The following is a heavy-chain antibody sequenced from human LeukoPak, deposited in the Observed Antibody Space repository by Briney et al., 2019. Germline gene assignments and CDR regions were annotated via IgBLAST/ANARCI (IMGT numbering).Heavy chain of an antibody. CDR3: ARTSGAAAGTYYYYGMDV. Sequence: KPWETLSLTCAVSGGSISSSNWWSWVRQPPGKGLEWIGEIYHSGSTNYNPSLKSRVTMSVDKSKNQFSLKLSSVTAADTAVYYCARTSGAAAGTYYYYGMDVWGQGTTVTVSS. V-gene: IGHV4-4*02. D-gene: IGHD6-13*01. CDR2: IYHSGST. J-gene: IGHJ6*02. CDR1: GGSISSSNW.